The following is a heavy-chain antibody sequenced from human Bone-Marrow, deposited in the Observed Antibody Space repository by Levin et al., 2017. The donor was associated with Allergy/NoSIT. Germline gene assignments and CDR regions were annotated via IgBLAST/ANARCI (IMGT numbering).Heavy chain of an antibody. D-gene: IGHD3-10*01. CDR1: GGSISSGDYY. Sequence: SETLSLTCTVSGGSISSGDYYWSWIRQPPGKGLEWIGYIYYSGSTYYNPSLKSRVTISVDTSKNQFSLKLSSVTAADTAVYYCAGTGDYYGSGWGAFDSWGQGTMVTVSS. CDR2: IYYSGST. CDR3: AGTGDYYGSGWGAFDS. V-gene: IGHV4-30-4*01. J-gene: IGHJ3*02.